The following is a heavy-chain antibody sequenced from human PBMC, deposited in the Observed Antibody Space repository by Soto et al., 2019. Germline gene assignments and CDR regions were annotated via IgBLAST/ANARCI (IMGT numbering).Heavy chain of an antibody. CDR3: ASHGLGYCSRTSCLRGYYYGMDV. V-gene: IGHV1-69*01. D-gene: IGHD2-2*01. CDR1: GGTFSSYA. J-gene: IGHJ6*02. CDR2: IIPIFGTA. Sequence: QVQLVQSGAEVKKPGSSVKVSCKASGGTFSSYAISWVRQAPGQGLEWMGGIIPIFGTANYAQKFQGRVTITADESTSTAYMELSSLRSEDTAVYYCASHGLGYCSRTSCLRGYYYGMDVWGQGTTVTVSS.